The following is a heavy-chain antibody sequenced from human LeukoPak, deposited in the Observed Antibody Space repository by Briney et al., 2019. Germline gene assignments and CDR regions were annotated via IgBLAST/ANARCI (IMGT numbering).Heavy chain of an antibody. CDR3: ARRASSRSNVLTDWFDP. CDR2: ISYDGSNK. D-gene: IGHD3-10*01. Sequence: PGGSLRLSCAASGFTFSSYAMRWVRQAPGKGLEWVAVISYDGSNKYYADSVKGRFTISRDNSKNTLYLQMNSLRAEDTAVYYCARRASSRSNVLTDWFDPWGQGTLVTVSS. V-gene: IGHV3-30-3*01. J-gene: IGHJ5*02. CDR1: GFTFSSYA.